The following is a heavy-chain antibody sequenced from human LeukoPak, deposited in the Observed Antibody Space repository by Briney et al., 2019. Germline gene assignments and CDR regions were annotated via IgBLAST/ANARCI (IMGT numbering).Heavy chain of an antibody. CDR3: AASTYYDILTGYYNDY. Sequence: GASVKVSCKASGYTFTSYDINWVRQAPGQGLEWMGGIIPIFGTANYAQKFQGRVTITADESTSTAYMELSSLRSEDTAVYYCAASTYYDILTGYYNDYWGQGTLVTVSS. D-gene: IGHD3-9*01. J-gene: IGHJ4*02. V-gene: IGHV1-69*13. CDR1: GYTFTSYD. CDR2: IIPIFGTA.